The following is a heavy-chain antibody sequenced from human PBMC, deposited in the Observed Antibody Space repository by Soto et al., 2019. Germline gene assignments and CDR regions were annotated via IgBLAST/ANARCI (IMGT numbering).Heavy chain of an antibody. Sequence: KSSETLSLTCAVYGGSFSGYYWSWIRQPPGKGLEWIGEINHSGSTNYNPSLKSRVTISVDTSKNQFSLKLSSVTAADTAVYYCARVASRYYDFWSGYYSYWGQGTLVTVSS. CDR2: INHSGST. CDR1: GGSFSGYY. J-gene: IGHJ4*02. V-gene: IGHV4-34*01. D-gene: IGHD3-3*01. CDR3: ARVASRYYDFWSGYYSY.